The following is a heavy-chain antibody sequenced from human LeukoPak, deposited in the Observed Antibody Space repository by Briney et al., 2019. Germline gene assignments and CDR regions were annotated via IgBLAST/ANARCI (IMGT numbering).Heavy chain of an antibody. CDR1: GFTFTNYW. V-gene: IGHV3-7*01. CDR2: IKQDGSVT. D-gene: IGHD3-3*01. CDR3: ARDPVEWQVHIDY. Sequence: GGSLRLSCAASGFTFTNYWMSWVRKAPGKGLEWVAYIKQDGSVTKYVDSVKGRFTISRDNAKNSLYLYMNNLRAEDTAVYFCARDPVEWQVHIDYWGQGTLVTVSS. J-gene: IGHJ4*02.